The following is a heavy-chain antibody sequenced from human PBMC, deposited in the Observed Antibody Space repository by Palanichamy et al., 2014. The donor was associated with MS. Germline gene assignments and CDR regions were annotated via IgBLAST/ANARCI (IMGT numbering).Heavy chain of an antibody. CDR1: GFSFSSHE. J-gene: IGHJ4*02. CDR2: ISGSGYTI. V-gene: IGHV3-48*03. D-gene: IGHD6-25*01. Sequence: EVQLVESGGGLVQPGGSLRLSSEASGFSFSSHEMSWVRQAPGEGLEWVSYISGSGYTIYYADSVRDRFTTSRDNARNSLYLQMNSLRAEDTGLYYCARTPGSSGIFYFDSWGQGTLVTVSS. CDR3: ARTPGSSGIFYFDS.